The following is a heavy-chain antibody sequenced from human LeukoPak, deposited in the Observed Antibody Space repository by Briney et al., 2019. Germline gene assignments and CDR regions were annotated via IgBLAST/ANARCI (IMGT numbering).Heavy chain of an antibody. CDR2: ISPDGTNI. J-gene: IGHJ4*02. Sequence: GGSLRLSCAASGFTFSNYGMNWVRQAPGKGLEWVAYISPDGTNIHYADSVKGRFTISRDNAKNSLFLQVNSLRAEDTAVYYCARETGWLFDYWGQGTLVTVSS. D-gene: IGHD3-9*01. CDR3: ARETGWLFDY. V-gene: IGHV3-48*04. CDR1: GFTFSNYG.